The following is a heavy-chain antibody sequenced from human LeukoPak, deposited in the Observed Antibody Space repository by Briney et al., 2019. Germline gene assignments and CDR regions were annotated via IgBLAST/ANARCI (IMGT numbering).Heavy chain of an antibody. CDR3: ARGTYYDSSGYSGVRLFDY. Sequence: ASVKVSCKASGYTFSGYYMHWVRQAPGQGLEWMGWINPNTGRTNYAQNFQGRVTMTSDTSFSTAYMELNSLRSDDTAVYYCARGTYYDSSGYSGVRLFDYWGQGTLLTVSS. D-gene: IGHD3-22*01. V-gene: IGHV1-2*02. J-gene: IGHJ4*02. CDR2: INPNTGRT. CDR1: GYTFSGYY.